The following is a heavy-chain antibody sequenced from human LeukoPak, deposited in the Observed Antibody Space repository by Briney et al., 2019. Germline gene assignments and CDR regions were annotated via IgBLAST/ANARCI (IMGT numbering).Heavy chain of an antibody. Sequence: GGSLRLSCAASGFTFSSYSMNWVRQAPGKGLEWVANIKQDGSEKYYVDSVKGRFTISRDNAKNSLYLQMNSLRAEDTAVYYCAREAMVRGAYYFDYWGQGTLVTVSS. V-gene: IGHV3-7*01. D-gene: IGHD3-10*01. CDR1: GFTFSSYS. J-gene: IGHJ4*02. CDR2: IKQDGSEK. CDR3: AREAMVRGAYYFDY.